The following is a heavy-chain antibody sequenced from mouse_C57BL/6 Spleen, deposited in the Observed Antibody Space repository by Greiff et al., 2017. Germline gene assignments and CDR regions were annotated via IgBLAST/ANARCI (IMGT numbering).Heavy chain of an antibody. D-gene: IGHD2-5*01. Sequence: VQLQESGAELVKPGASVKISCKASGYAFSSYWMNWVKQRPGKGLEWIGQIYPGDGDPNYNGKFKGKATLTADKSSSTAYIQLSSLTSEVSAVYICARSYSNYVGAMDYWGQGTSVTVSS. V-gene: IGHV1-80*01. CDR1: GYAFSSYW. CDR3: ARSYSNYVGAMDY. CDR2: IYPGDGDP. J-gene: IGHJ4*01.